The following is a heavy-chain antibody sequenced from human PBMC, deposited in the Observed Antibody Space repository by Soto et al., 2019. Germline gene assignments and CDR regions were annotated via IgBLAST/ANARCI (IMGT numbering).Heavy chain of an antibody. CDR2: ISGSGGST. D-gene: IGHD3-22*01. CDR1: GFTFSSYA. Sequence: EVQLLESGGGLVQPGGSLRLSCAASGFTFSSYAMSWVRQAPGKGLEWVSAISGSGGSTYYADSVKGRFTISRDNSKNTLYLQMNSLRAEDTSIYYCSKLITMNTVVAFYIWGQVTMVTVAS. J-gene: IGHJ3*02. V-gene: IGHV3-23*01. CDR3: SKLITMNTVVAFYI.